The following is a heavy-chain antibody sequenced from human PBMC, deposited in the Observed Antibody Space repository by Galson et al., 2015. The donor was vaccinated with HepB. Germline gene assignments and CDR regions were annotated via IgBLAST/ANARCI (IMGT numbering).Heavy chain of an antibody. D-gene: IGHD2-15*01. V-gene: IGHV1-69*13. CDR2: IIPIFGTA. CDR3: ASLTSRLGYCSGGSCPYGMDV. J-gene: IGHJ6*02. Sequence: SVKVSCKASGGTFSSYAISWVRQAPGQGLEWMGGIIPIFGTANYAQKFQGRVTITADESTSTAYMELSSLRSEDTAVYYCASLTSRLGYCSGGSCPYGMDVWGQGTTVTVSS. CDR1: GGTFSSYA.